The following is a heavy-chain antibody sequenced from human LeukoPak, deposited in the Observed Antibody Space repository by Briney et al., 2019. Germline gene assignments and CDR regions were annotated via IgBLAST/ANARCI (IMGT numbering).Heavy chain of an antibody. CDR3: ARGLDSSSAHDY. CDR2: ISSSSSYI. J-gene: IGHJ4*02. V-gene: IGHV3-21*01. CDR1: GFTFSSYS. Sequence: GGSLRLSCAASGFTFSSYSMNWVRQAPGKGLEWVSSISSSSSYIYYADSVKGRFTISRDNAKNSLYLQMNSLRAEDTAVYYCARGLDSSSAHDYWGQGTLVTVSS. D-gene: IGHD6-6*01.